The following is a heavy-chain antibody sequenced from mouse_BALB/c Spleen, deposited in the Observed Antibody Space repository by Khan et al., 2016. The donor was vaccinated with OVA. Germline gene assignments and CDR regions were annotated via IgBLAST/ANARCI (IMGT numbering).Heavy chain of an antibody. Sequence: EVQLQESGPGLVKPSQSLSLICTVTGYSITSDYAWNWIRQFPGNKLEWMGFISYSGNTTYNPSLKSRISITRDTSKNQFFLQLNSVTTEDTATYYCARVYGEDFDYWGQGTTLTVSS. J-gene: IGHJ2*01. CDR1: GYSITSDYA. CDR3: ARVYGEDFDY. V-gene: IGHV3-2*02. D-gene: IGHD1-1*01. CDR2: ISYSGNT.